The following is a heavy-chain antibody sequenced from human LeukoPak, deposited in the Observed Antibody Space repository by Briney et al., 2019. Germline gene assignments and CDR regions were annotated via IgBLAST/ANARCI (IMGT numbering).Heavy chain of an antibody. Sequence: SETLSLSCTVSGGSINNYYWSWIRQPPGKGLEWIGYISSSGSTNYNPSLKSRVTISVDTSKNQFSLKMSSVTTADTAVYYCAREVKQHPDYYFVYWGQGTLVAVAS. J-gene: IGHJ4*02. CDR1: GGSINNYY. CDR3: AREVKQHPDYYFVY. D-gene: IGHD6-13*01. CDR2: ISSSGST. V-gene: IGHV4-59*01.